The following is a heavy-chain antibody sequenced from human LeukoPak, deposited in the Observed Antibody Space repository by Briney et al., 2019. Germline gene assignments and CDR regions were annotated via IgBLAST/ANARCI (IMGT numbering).Heavy chain of an antibody. CDR2: INPSGGST. J-gene: IGHJ4*02. CDR3: ARGYTAMVPFDY. Sequence: ASVKVSCKASGYTFTSYYMHWVRQAPGQGLEGMGIINPSGGSTSYAQKFQGRVTMTRDMSTSTVYMELSSLRSEDTAVYYCARGYTAMVPFDYWGQGTLVTVSS. D-gene: IGHD5-18*01. CDR1: GYTFTSYY. V-gene: IGHV1-46*01.